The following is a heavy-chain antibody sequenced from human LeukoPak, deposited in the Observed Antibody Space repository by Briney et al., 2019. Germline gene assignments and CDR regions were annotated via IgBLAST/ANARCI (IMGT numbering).Heavy chain of an antibody. CDR2: IYTTEST. CDR1: GGSISTYY. J-gene: IGHJ3*02. V-gene: IGHV4-4*09. CDR3: GRHGGVIMVRGVLVDGFDI. D-gene: IGHD3-10*01. Sequence: SETLSLTCTVSGGSISTYYWSWIRQPPAKGLEGIVYIYTTESTNYTPSLESRVTMSADTTKSQFSMNLSSVTAADTAVYYCGRHGGVIMVRGVLVDGFDIWGQGTMVTVSS.